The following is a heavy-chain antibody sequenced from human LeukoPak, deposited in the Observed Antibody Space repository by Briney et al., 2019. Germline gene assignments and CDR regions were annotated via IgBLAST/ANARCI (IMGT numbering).Heavy chain of an antibody. Sequence: ASVKVSCKASGYTFTSYGISWVRQAPGQGPEWMGWISAYNGNTNYAQKLQGRVTMTTDTSTSTAYMELRSLRSDDTAVYYCARDYTVAGTPPFPFDIWGQGTMVTVSS. CDR3: ARDYTVAGTPPFPFDI. CDR2: ISAYNGNT. J-gene: IGHJ3*02. D-gene: IGHD6-19*01. CDR1: GYTFTSYG. V-gene: IGHV1-18*01.